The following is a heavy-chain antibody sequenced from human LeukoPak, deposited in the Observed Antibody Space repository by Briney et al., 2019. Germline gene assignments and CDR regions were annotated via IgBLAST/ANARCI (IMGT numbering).Heavy chain of an antibody. D-gene: IGHD3/OR15-3a*01. J-gene: IGHJ6*02. V-gene: IGHV3-21*01. CDR3: ARVAFGLYVMDV. CDR1: GFTFSTYS. Sequence: GGSLRLSCAASGFTFSTYSMTWVRQAPGKGLEWVSSISSDSKYIFYADSLKGRFTMSRDNAKSSLYLQIVSLRVEDTAVYYCARVAFGLYVMDVWGQGTTVTVSS. CDR2: ISSDSKYI.